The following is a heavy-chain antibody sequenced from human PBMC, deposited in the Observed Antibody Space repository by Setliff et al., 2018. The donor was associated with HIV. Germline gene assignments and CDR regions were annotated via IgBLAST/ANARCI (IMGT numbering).Heavy chain of an antibody. CDR3: AREIYGGNSRPFDY. Sequence: PSETLSLTCTVSGGSISSYYWSWLRQPPGKGLEWIGYIYYNGNTNYNPSLKSRVTISVDTSKNQLSLKLSSVTAADTAVYYCAREIYGGNSRPFDYWGQGTLVTVS. CDR1: GGSISSYY. J-gene: IGHJ4*02. CDR2: IYYNGNT. D-gene: IGHD4-17*01. V-gene: IGHV4-59*01.